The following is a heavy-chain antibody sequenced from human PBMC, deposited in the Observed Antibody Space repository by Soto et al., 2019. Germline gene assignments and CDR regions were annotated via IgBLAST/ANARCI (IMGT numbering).Heavy chain of an antibody. D-gene: IGHD6-13*01. CDR2: ISGSGGST. J-gene: IGHJ5*02. Sequence: PGGSLRISCAASGFTFSSYAMSWVPPAPGKGLAWVSAISGSGGSTCDADSVKVRFTISGDKYKNTLYLQMNSLRAEDTSVYYWAKEGIASPLDPCGQGTLVT. CDR3: AKEGIASPLDP. V-gene: IGHV3-23*01. CDR1: GFTFSSYA.